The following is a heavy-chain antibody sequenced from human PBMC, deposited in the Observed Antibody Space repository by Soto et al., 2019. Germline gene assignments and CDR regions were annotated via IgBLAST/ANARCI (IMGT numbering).Heavy chain of an antibody. CDR3: ATVLRGVVNWFDP. CDR1: GDTFTNFG. J-gene: IGHJ5*02. Sequence: HLVQSGPEVKKPGASITVSCKTSGDTFTNFGLSWVRQAPGQGLEWMGWIATYNSNRNYAQKFQGRLTLTTDTSTSTAYMELKSLRYEDTAVYYCATVLRGVVNWFDPWGQGTLVTVFS. CDR2: IATYNSNR. V-gene: IGHV1-18*01. D-gene: IGHD3-10*01.